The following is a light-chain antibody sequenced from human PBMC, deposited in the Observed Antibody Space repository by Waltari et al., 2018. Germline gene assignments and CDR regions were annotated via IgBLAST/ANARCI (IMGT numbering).Light chain of an antibody. CDR1: ALPKTY. CDR2: QDT. V-gene: IGLV3-25*03. CDR3: QSADSSGTYVV. Sequence: YELTQPPPVSVSPGQTARITCSGDALPKTYAYWYQQKPGQAPVLLIYQDTKRPSGIPERFSGSSSGTTGTLTLSGAQAEDEAAYYCQSADSSGTYVVFGGGTKVTVL. J-gene: IGLJ3*02.